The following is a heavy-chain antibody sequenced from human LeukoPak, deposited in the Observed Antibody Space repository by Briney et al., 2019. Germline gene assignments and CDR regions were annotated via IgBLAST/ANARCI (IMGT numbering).Heavy chain of an antibody. J-gene: IGHJ4*02. CDR3: AREIGPRQLHLWGSAFDY. D-gene: IGHD5-18*01. CDR1: GYTFTNYY. Sequence: ASVKVSCKASGYTFTNYYMHWVRQAPGQGLEWMGIINPSGGGTSYAQKFQGRLTMTRDTSTTTVYMELSSLRSENTAMYYCAREIGPRQLHLWGSAFDYWGQGTLVTVSS. V-gene: IGHV1-46*01. CDR2: INPSGGGT.